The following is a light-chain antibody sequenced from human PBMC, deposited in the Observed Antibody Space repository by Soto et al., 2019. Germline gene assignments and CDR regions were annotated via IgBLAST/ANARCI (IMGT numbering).Light chain of an antibody. J-gene: IGLJ2*01. V-gene: IGLV2-23*02. CDR1: SSDVGSYNL. CDR3: CSYASGSTLV. CDR2: EVN. Sequence: QSALTQPASVSGSPGQSITISCAGTSSDVGSYNLVSWYQQHPGKAPKLMIYEVNNRPSGVSNRFSGSKSGNTASLTISGLQAEDEADYYCCSYASGSTLVFGGGTKVTVL.